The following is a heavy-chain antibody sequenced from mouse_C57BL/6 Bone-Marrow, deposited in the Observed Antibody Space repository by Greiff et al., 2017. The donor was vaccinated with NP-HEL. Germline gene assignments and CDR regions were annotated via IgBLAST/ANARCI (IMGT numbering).Heavy chain of an antibody. D-gene: IGHD1-1*01. CDR1: GYTFTSYW. Sequence: VQLQQPGAELVKPGASVKLSCKASGYTFTSYWMHWVKQRPGQGLEWIGMIHPNSGSTNYNEKFKSKATLTVDKSSSTAYMQLSSLTSEDSAVYYCASKDYGTLYAIDYWGQGTSVTVSA. V-gene: IGHV1-64*01. CDR2: IHPNSGST. CDR3: ASKDYGTLYAIDY. J-gene: IGHJ4*01.